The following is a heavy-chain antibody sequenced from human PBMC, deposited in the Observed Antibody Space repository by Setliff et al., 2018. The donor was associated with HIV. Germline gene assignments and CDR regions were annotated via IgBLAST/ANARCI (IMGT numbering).Heavy chain of an antibody. CDR3: ARGPAWVGGSYRATLYYYYYYMDV. CDR1: GYTFNNYY. J-gene: IGHJ6*03. CDR2: INPSDNRT. Sequence: ASVKVSCKASGYTFNNYYMHWVRQAPGQGLEWMGIINPSDNRTYYAQKFQGRVTMTRNTSISTAYMELSSLRSEDTAVYYCARGPAWVGGSYRATLYYYYYYMDVWGKGTTVTVSS. D-gene: IGHD3-16*02. V-gene: IGHV1-46*02.